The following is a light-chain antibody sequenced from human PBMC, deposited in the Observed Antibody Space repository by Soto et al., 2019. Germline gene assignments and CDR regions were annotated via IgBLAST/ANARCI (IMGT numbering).Light chain of an antibody. CDR1: SSDVGAYNY. CDR2: DVT. Sequence: QSALTQPASVSGSPGQSVTISCSGSSSDVGAYNYVSWYQRHPGKAPKLMIYDVTNRPSGVSNRFSGSKSGNTASLTISGLQAEDEADYFCSSYTSSSTVVFGGGTKLTLL. CDR3: SSYTSSSTVV. V-gene: IGLV2-14*01. J-gene: IGLJ3*02.